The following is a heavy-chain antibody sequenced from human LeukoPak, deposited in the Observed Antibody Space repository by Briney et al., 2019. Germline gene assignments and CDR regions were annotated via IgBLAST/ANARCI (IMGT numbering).Heavy chain of an antibody. CDR3: ARLYSGYDSPSYYFDY. D-gene: IGHD5-12*01. J-gene: IGHJ4*02. CDR2: INHSGST. V-gene: IGHV4-34*01. CDR1: GGSFSGYY. Sequence: KPSETLSLTCAVYGGSFSGYYWSWIRQPPGNGLELIGEINHSGSTNYNPSLKSRVTISVDTSKNQFSLKLSSVTAADTAVYYCARLYSGYDSPSYYFDYWGQGTLVTVSS.